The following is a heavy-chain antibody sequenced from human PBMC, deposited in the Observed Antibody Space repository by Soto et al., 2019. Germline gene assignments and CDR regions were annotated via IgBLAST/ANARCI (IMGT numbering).Heavy chain of an antibody. CDR3: TTGSVDGV. D-gene: IGHD2-15*01. CDR1: GLTISNAW. V-gene: IGHV3-15*07. Sequence: EVQLVESGGGFIYPGGSLRLSCAASGLTISNAWMNWVRQAPGKGLEWVGRIKTNAEGGTTDYAAAVKGRFTVSRDDSRNTLYLQMNSLKTEDTAVYYCTTGSVDGVWGQGTTVTVS. CDR2: IKTNAEGGTT. J-gene: IGHJ6*02.